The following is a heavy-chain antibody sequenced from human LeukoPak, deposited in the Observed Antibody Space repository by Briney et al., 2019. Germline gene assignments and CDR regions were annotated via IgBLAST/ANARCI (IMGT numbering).Heavy chain of an antibody. V-gene: IGHV3-23*01. D-gene: IGHD2-2*03. CDR1: GITFSSYA. J-gene: IGHJ4*02. CDR3: AKSPGYCSSTSCYSDY. Sequence: GSLRLSCAASGITFSSYAMSWVRQAPGKGLEWVSAISGSGGGAYYADSVKGRFTISRDSSKNTLYLQMNSLRAEDTAVYYCAKSPGYCSSTSCYSDYWGQGTLVTVSS. CDR2: ISGSGGGA.